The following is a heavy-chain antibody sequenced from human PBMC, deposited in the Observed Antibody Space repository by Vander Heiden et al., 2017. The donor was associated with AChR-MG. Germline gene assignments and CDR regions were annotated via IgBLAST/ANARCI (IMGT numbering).Heavy chain of an antibody. CDR2: ISWNSGSI. Sequence: EVQLVDSGGGLVQHGRSLRLSCAASGLTFDDAAMHWVRQAPGKGLEWVSGISWNSGSIGYADSVKGRFTISRDNAKNALYLQMNSLRAEDTALYYCAKDLRFLEWLLSPAAFDYWGQGTLVTVSS. D-gene: IGHD3-3*01. CDR1: GLTFDDAA. J-gene: IGHJ4*02. CDR3: AKDLRFLEWLLSPAAFDY. V-gene: IGHV3-9*01.